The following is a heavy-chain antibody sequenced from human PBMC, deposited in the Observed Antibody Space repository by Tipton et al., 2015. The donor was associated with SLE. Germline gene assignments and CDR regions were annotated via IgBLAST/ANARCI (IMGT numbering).Heavy chain of an antibody. V-gene: IGHV4-39*07. J-gene: IGHJ4*02. Sequence: TLSLTCTVSGGSISSSSYYWGWIRQPPGKGLEWIGSIYYSGSTYYNPSLKSRVTISVDTSKNQFSLKLNSVTAADTAVYYCARLPDYSNSYFDFWGQGTLVTVSS. CDR1: GGSISSSSYY. D-gene: IGHD4-11*01. CDR3: ARLPDYSNSYFDF. CDR2: IYYSGST.